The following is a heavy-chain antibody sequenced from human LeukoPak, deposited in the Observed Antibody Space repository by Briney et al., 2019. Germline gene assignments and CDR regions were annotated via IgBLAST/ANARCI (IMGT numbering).Heavy chain of an antibody. CDR2: IYSGGST. J-gene: IGHJ6*03. D-gene: IGHD1-26*01. CDR3: ARRAVYYYYYMDV. V-gene: IGHV3-53*01. CDR1: GFTVSSNY. Sequence: PGGSLRLSCAASGFTVSSNYMSWVRQAPGKGLEWVSVIYSGGSTYYADSVKGRFTISRDNSKNTLYLQMNSLRAEDTAVYYCARRAVYYYYYMDVWGKGTTVTVPS.